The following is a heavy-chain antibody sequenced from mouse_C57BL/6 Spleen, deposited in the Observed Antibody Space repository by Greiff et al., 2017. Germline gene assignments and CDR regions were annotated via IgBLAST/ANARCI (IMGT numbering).Heavy chain of an antibody. D-gene: IGHD2-3*01. V-gene: IGHV5-17*01. CDR3: ARKRDIYDGQSFAY. CDR1: GFTFSDYG. CDR2: ISSGSSTI. Sequence: EVQRVESGGGLVKPGGSLKLSCAASGFTFSDYGMHWVRQAPEKGLEWVAYISSGSSTIYYADTVKGRFTISRDNAKNTLFLQMTSLRSEDTAMYYCARKRDIYDGQSFAYWGQGTLVTVSA. J-gene: IGHJ3*01.